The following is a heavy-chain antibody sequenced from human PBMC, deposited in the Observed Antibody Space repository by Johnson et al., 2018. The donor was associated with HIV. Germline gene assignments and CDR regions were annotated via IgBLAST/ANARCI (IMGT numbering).Heavy chain of an antibody. Sequence: QVQLVESGGGLIQPGGSLRLSCAASGFTVSSNYMSLVRQAPGKGLEWVAVISYDGSEKYFADSVKGRFTISRDNSKNTLYLQMNSLRAEDTAGYYCAVLTTGGLRVGNFDIWGQGTMVTVSS. D-gene: IGHD1-1*01. V-gene: IGHV3-30*14. J-gene: IGHJ3*02. CDR1: GFTVSSNY. CDR3: AVLTTGGLRVGNFDI. CDR2: ISYDGSEK.